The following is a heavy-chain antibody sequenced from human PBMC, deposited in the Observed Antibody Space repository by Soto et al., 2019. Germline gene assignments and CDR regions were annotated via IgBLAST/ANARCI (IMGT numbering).Heavy chain of an antibody. Sequence: QVQLQESGPGLVKPSETLSLTCTVSGGSVSSGSYYWSWIRQPPGKGLEWIGYIYYSGSTNYNPSLKSRVTISVDTSKNQFSLKLSSVTAADTAVYYCARGTGRELLDYWGQGTLVTVSS. V-gene: IGHV4-61*01. CDR2: IYYSGST. CDR1: GGSVSSGSYY. D-gene: IGHD1-26*01. CDR3: ARGTGRELLDY. J-gene: IGHJ4*02.